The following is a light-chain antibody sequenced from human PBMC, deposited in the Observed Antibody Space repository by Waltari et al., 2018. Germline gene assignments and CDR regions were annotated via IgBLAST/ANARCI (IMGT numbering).Light chain of an antibody. V-gene: IGKV4-1*01. CDR3: HQHYTTPWT. J-gene: IGKJ1*01. CDR1: QSVLYTDNNTNY. Sequence: DIVMTQSPDSLAVSLGERATINCKSSQSVLYTDNNTNYLTWYQQKPGQSPQLLIYWASTRESGVPDRFIGSGSGTDFTLTISSLQAEDVAVYYCHQHYTTPWTFGQGTQVEL. CDR2: WAS.